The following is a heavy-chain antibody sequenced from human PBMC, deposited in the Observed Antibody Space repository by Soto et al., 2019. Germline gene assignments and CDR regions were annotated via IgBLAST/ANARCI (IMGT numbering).Heavy chain of an antibody. Sequence: PGGSLRLSCAASGFTFSSYGMHWVRQAPGKGLEWVAVISYDGSNKYYADSVKGRFTISRDNSKNTLYLQMNSLRAEDTAVYYCAKEEVARWFDPWGQGTLVTVSS. D-gene: IGHD5-12*01. CDR2: ISYDGSNK. V-gene: IGHV3-30*18. CDR3: AKEEVARWFDP. CDR1: GFTFSSYG. J-gene: IGHJ5*02.